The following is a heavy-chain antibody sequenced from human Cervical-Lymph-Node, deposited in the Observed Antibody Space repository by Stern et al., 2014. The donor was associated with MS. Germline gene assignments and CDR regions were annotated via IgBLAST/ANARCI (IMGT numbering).Heavy chain of an antibody. Sequence: QVQLVQSGAEVKKPGASVKVSCKASGYTFTGYYMHWVRQAPGQGLEWMGWINPNSGGPNYAQKFQGWVTMTRDTSISTAYMELSRLRSDDTAVYYCAREARGGGSYYNWFDPWGQGTLVTVSS. CDR1: GYTFTGYY. J-gene: IGHJ5*02. CDR3: AREARGGGSYYNWFDP. D-gene: IGHD1-26*01. CDR2: INPNSGGP. V-gene: IGHV1-2*04.